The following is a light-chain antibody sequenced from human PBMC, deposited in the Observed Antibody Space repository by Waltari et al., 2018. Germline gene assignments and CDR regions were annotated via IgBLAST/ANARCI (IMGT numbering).Light chain of an antibody. CDR3: QQYHDYVLT. J-gene: IGKJ4*01. CDR2: KAS. Sequence: DIQMTQSPSTLSASVGDTVTITCRASQSVSSWLAWYQQEPGKAPKLLIYKASNLESGVPSRFRGSGSGTEFTLTINSLQPDDFATYYCQQYHDYVLTFGGGTKVE. V-gene: IGKV1-5*03. CDR1: QSVSSW.